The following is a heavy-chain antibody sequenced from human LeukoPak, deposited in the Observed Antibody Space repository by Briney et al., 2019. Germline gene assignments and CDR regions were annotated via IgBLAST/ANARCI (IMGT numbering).Heavy chain of an antibody. J-gene: IGHJ5*02. V-gene: IGHV3-64D*06. D-gene: IGHD2-2*01. Sequence: GGSLRLSCSASGFTFSNYAMHWVRQAPGKGLEFVSGISSTGSSTNYPDSVKDRFSISRDNSKSTLYLQMTSLRADDTAVYYCVKDQHCSTISCATRTGFDPWGQGTSVTVSS. CDR1: GFTFSNYA. CDR3: VKDQHCSTISCATRTGFDP. CDR2: ISSTGSST.